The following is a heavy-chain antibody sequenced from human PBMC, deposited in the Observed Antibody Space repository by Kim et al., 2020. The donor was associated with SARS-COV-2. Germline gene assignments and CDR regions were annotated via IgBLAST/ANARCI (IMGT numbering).Heavy chain of an antibody. CDR1: GGSISSGGYY. Sequence: SETLSLTCTVSGGSISSGGYYWSWIRQHPGKGLEWIGYIYYSGSTYYNPSLKSRVTISVDTSKNQFSLKLSSVTAADTAVYYCARRATGDAFDIWGQGTNGHRLF. V-gene: IGHV4-31*03. CDR3: ARRATGDAFDI. D-gene: IGHD5-12*01. J-gene: IGHJ3*02. CDR2: IYYSGST.